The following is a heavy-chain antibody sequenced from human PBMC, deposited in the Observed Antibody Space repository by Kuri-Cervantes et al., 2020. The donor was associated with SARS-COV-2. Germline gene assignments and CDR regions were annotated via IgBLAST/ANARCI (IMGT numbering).Heavy chain of an antibody. V-gene: IGHV3-23*03. D-gene: IGHD4-17*01. CDR3: AKDREVHDYGGSFDY. CDR1: GFTFRSYA. J-gene: IGHJ4*02. CDR2: IYSGGSST. Sequence: GESLKISCAASGFTFRSYAMSWVRQAPGKGLEWVSVIYSGGSSTYDADSVKGRFTISRDNSKNTLYLQMNSLRAEDTAVYYCAKDREVHDYGGSFDYWGQGTLVTVSS.